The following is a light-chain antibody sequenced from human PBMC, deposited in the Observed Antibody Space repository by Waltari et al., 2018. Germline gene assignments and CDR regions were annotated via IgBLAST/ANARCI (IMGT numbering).Light chain of an antibody. CDR2: YNE. J-gene: IGLJ2*01. CDR1: SSNIGDKI. CDR3: AAWDGSLNGVV. V-gene: IGLV1-44*01. Sequence: QSVLTQSPSASGTHGQRVTISCSGSSSNIGDKIIDWYQQLPGTDPKLLIYYNEQRPQVIPDRCSGCKSATPASLAISGLQSEDEADYYCAAWDGSLNGVVFGGGTKLTVL.